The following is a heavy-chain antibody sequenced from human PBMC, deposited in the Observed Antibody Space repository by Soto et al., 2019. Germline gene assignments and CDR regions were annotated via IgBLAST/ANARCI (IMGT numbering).Heavy chain of an antibody. CDR2: FDPEDGET. J-gene: IGHJ5*02. V-gene: IGHV1-24*01. CDR1: GYTLTELS. D-gene: IGHD3-22*01. CDR3: ATDHYYRWFDP. Sequence: GASVKVSCKVSGYTLTELSMHWVRQAPGKGLEWMGGFDPEDGETIYAQKFQGRVTMTGDTSTDTAYMELSSLRSEDTAVYYCATDHYYRWFDPWGQGTLVTVSS.